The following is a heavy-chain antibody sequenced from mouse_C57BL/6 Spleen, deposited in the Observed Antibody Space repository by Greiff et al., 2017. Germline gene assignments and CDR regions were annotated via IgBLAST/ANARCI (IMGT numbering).Heavy chain of an antibody. D-gene: IGHD1-3*01. CDR2: INPSSGYT. V-gene: IGHV1-4*01. CDR1: GYTFTSYT. J-gene: IGHJ3*01. Sequence: QVQLQQPGAELARPGASVKMSCKASGYTFTSYTMHWVKQRPGQGLEWIGYINPSSGYTKYNQKFKDKATLTADKSSSTAYMQLSSLTSEDSAVYYCARDNYVAWFAYWGQGTLVTVSA. CDR3: ARDNYVAWFAY.